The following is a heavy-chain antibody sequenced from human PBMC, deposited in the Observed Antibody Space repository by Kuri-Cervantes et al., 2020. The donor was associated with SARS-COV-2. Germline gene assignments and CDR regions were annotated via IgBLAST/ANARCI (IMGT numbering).Heavy chain of an antibody. CDR3: ARLGVVPAAIQIDY. Sequence: SETLSLTCTVSGGSISSSSYYRGWIRQPPGKGLEWIGSIYYSGSTYYNPSLKSRVTISVDTSKNQFSLKLSSVTAADTAVYYCARLGVVPAAIQIDYWGQGTLVTVSS. V-gene: IGHV4-39*01. D-gene: IGHD2-2*02. CDR2: IYYSGST. J-gene: IGHJ4*02. CDR1: GGSISSSSYY.